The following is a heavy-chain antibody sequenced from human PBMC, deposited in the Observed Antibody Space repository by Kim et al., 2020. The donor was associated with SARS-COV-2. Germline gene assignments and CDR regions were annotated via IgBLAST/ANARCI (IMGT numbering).Heavy chain of an antibody. CDR3: AAPFIYCGGDCYNGDYGMDV. D-gene: IGHD2-21*02. CDR1: GGSISSSSYY. V-gene: IGHV4-39*01. J-gene: IGHJ6*02. CDR2: IYYSGST. Sequence: SETLSLTCTVSGGSISSSSYYWGWIRQPPGKGLEWIGSIYYSGSTYYNPSLKSRVTISVDTSKNQFSLKLSSVTAADTAVYYCAAPFIYCGGDCYNGDYGMDVWGQGTTVTVSS.